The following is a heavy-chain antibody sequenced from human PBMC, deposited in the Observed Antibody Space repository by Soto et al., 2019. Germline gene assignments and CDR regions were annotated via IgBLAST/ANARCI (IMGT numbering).Heavy chain of an antibody. Sequence: SGPTLVNPTQTLTLTCTFSGFSLKSSGVGVAWIRQPPGKALEWLALVYWSDEKRYSPSLKNRLTITKDTSKNEVVLTMTNMDPLDTATYYCAHKEYYFATGTYHNVTWFDHWGQGILVTVSS. CDR3: AHKEYYFATGTYHNVTWFDH. CDR2: VYWSDEK. D-gene: IGHD3-10*01. CDR1: GFSLKSSGVG. J-gene: IGHJ5*02. V-gene: IGHV2-5*01.